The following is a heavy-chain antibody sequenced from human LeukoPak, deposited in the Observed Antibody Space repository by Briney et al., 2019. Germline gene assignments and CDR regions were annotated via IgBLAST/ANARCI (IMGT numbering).Heavy chain of an antibody. V-gene: IGHV4-59*08. CDR3: ARHRGSLLRPFDY. J-gene: IGHJ4*02. D-gene: IGHD3-10*01. Sequence: SETLSLTCTVSGGXISSYYCSWIRQPPGKGLEWIGYIYYSGSTNYNPSLKSRVTISVDTSKNQFSLKLSSVTAADTAVYYCARHRGSLLRPFDYWGQGTLVTVSS. CDR1: GGXISSYY. CDR2: IYYSGST.